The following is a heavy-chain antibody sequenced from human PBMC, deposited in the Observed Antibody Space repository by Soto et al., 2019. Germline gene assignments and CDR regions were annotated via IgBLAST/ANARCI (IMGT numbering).Heavy chain of an antibody. Sequence: SETLSLTCTVSGGSISSYYWSWIRPPPGKGLEWIGYIYYSGSTNYNPSLKSRVTISVDTSKNQFSLKLSSVTAADTAVYYCARVHYDFWSGYFDYWGQGTLVTVSS. J-gene: IGHJ4*02. CDR2: IYYSGST. CDR3: ARVHYDFWSGYFDY. D-gene: IGHD3-3*01. CDR1: GGSISSYY. V-gene: IGHV4-59*01.